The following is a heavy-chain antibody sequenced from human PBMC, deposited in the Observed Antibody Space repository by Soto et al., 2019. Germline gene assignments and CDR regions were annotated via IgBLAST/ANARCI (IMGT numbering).Heavy chain of an antibody. Sequence: GGSLRLSCAASGFTFSSYWMSWVRQAPGKGLEWVADINQDGSEKYYVDSVKGRFTISRDNAKNSLFLQMNSLRAEDTAVYYCARTWDAFDIWGQGTMVTVSS. J-gene: IGHJ3*02. CDR3: ARTWDAFDI. CDR2: INQDGSEK. V-gene: IGHV3-7*01. CDR1: GFTFSSYW.